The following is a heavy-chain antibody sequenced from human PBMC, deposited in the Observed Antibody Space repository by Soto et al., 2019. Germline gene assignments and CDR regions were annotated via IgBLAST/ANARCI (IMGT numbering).Heavy chain of an antibody. D-gene: IGHD2-2*01. V-gene: IGHV1-2*02. Sequence: ASVKVSCKASGYTFTGYYMHWVRQAPGQGLEWMGWINPNSGGTNYAQKFQGRATMTRDTSISTAYMELSRLRSDDTAVYYCAREVVVPAAIYYYYGMDVWGQGTTVTVSS. CDR3: AREVVVPAAIYYYYGMDV. CDR2: INPNSGGT. J-gene: IGHJ6*02. CDR1: GYTFTGYY.